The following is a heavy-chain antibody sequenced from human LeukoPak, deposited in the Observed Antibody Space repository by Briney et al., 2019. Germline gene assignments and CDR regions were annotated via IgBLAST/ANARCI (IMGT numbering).Heavy chain of an antibody. CDR3: AREGMAVAGTNHYYYMDV. V-gene: IGHV3-30*03. CDR1: GFIFSSYG. Sequence: GRSLRLSCTASGFIFSSYGMHWVRQAPGKGLEWVALVSYDGTDQYYADSVKGRFTISRDNSKSTLYLQMNSLRAEDTAVYYCAREGMAVAGTNHYYYMDVWGKGTTVTASS. CDR2: VSYDGTDQ. J-gene: IGHJ6*03. D-gene: IGHD6-19*01.